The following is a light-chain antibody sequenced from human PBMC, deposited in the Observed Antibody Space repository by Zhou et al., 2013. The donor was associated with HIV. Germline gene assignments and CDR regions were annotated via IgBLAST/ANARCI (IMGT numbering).Light chain of an antibody. V-gene: IGKV3-15*01. Sequence: EVVMTQSPATLSVSPGERATLSCRASQSVYTNLAWYQQKPGQAPRLLIYGASTRATGIPARFSGSGSGTEFTLTISSYEPEDFAVYYCQQHGNSPWTFGQGTKVEIK. J-gene: IGKJ1*01. CDR2: GAS. CDR1: QSVYTN. CDR3: QQHGNSPWT.